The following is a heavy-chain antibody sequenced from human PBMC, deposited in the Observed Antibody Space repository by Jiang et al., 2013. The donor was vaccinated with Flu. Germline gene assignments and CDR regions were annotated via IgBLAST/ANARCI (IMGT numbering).Heavy chain of an antibody. Sequence: GSGLVKPSKTLSLTCTVTGYSITNDYYWGWIRQPPGKGLEWIGNIYHSGSTYYNPSLKSRVTISVDPSKNQFSLKLNSVTAADTAVYYCARVGGDSSGWYRLLDYWGQGALVTVSS. D-gene: IGHD6-19*01. V-gene: IGHV4-38-2*02. CDR1: GYSITNDYY. J-gene: IGHJ4*02. CDR3: ARVGGDSSGWYRLLDY. CDR2: IYHSGST.